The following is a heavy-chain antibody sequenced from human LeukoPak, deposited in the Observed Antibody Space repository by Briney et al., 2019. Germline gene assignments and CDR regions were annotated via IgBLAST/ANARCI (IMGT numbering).Heavy chain of an antibody. D-gene: IGHD2-21*02. Sequence: ASVKVSCTASGYSFTGYYMYWVRQAPGQGLEWMGWINPDSGGTNYAQNFQGRVTMTRDTSISTAYMELSRLRSDDTAVYYCAINLVVVTAIDYWGQGTLVTVSS. CDR2: INPDSGGT. V-gene: IGHV1-2*02. J-gene: IGHJ4*02. CDR3: AINLVVVTAIDY. CDR1: GYSFTGYY.